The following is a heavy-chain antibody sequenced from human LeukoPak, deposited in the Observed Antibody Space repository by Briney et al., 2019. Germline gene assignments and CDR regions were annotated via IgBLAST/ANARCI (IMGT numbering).Heavy chain of an antibody. J-gene: IGHJ4*02. CDR2: ISSSSSII. Sequence: GGSLRLSCAASGFTFSTYSMNWVRQAPGKGLEWVSYISSSSSIINYAESVRGRFTISRDNAKNLLYLQMNSLRAEDTAVYYCARDPGDRLDYWGQGTLVTVSS. CDR3: ARDPGDRLDY. CDR1: GFTFSTYS. D-gene: IGHD1-14*01. V-gene: IGHV3-48*04.